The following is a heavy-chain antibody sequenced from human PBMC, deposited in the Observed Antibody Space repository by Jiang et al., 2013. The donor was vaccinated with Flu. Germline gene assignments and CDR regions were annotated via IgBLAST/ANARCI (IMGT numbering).Heavy chain of an antibody. Sequence: GLVKPSETLSLTCSVSGVSISSYYWSWSRQPPGKGLEWIGYIYYSGSTNYNPSLKSRVTIPVDTSKNQFSLKLSSVTAADTAVYYCARDSGVLNPYYYYYGMDVWGQGTTVTVSS. J-gene: IGHJ6*02. D-gene: IGHD3-10*01. CDR3: ARDSGVLNPYYYYYGMDV. CDR2: IYYSGST. CDR1: GVSISSYY. V-gene: IGHV4-59*01.